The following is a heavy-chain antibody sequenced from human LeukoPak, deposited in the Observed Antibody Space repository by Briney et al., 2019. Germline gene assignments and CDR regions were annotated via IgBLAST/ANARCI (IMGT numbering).Heavy chain of an antibody. D-gene: IGHD3-3*01. Sequence: PGGSLRLSCAASGFTFSNYWMYWVRQAPGKGLVWVSRIKTDGSFTFYADSVKGRFTISRDNAKNTLYLQMNSLRVEDTAVYYCVSPFAPGLDVWGQGTTVTVSS. V-gene: IGHV3-74*01. J-gene: IGHJ6*02. CDR1: GFTFSNYW. CDR3: VSPFAPGLDV. CDR2: IKTDGSFT.